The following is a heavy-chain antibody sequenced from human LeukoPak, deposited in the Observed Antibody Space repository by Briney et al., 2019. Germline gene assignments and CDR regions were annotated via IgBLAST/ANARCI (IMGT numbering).Heavy chain of an antibody. V-gene: IGHV1-69*13. D-gene: IGHD2/OR15-2a*01. CDR1: GGTFSSYA. CDR2: IIPIFGTA. Sequence: SVKVSCKASGGTFSSYAISWVRQAAGQGLEWMGGIIPIFGTANYAPKFQGRVTITADESTSAVYMELSSLRSEDTAVYYCAREGQNEGYWGQGTLVTVFS. J-gene: IGHJ4*02. CDR3: AREGQNEGY.